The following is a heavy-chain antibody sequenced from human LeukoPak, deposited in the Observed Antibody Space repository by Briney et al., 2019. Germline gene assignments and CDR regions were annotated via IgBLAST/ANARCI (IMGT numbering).Heavy chain of an antibody. J-gene: IGHJ4*02. CDR1: GFTFGSYA. Sequence: PGGSLRLSCAASGFTFGSYAMSWVRQAPGKGLEWVSAISGSGVSTNYADSVKGRFTISRDNSKNTLYLQMNSLRAEDKAVYYCAKVMTTVTEFDYWGQGTLVTVSS. CDR3: AKVMTTVTEFDY. CDR2: ISGSGVST. V-gene: IGHV3-23*01. D-gene: IGHD4-17*01.